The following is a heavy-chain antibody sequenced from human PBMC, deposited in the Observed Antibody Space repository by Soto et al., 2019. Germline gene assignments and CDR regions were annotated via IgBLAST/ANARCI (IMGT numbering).Heavy chain of an antibody. CDR3: AREEAISGWGKYYFGIYV. V-gene: IGHV6-1*01. CDR2: TYYRSKWYN. Sequence: PAQTLSLTCAISGDSVSSNSAAWKWIRQSPSRGLEWLGRTYYRSKWYNEYAVFVKSRIIISPDTSKNQFSLQLNSVTAEDTAVYYCAREEAISGWGKYYFGIYVRCQGTTVPLSS. CDR1: GDSVSSNSAA. D-gene: IGHD3-10*01. J-gene: IGHJ6*02.